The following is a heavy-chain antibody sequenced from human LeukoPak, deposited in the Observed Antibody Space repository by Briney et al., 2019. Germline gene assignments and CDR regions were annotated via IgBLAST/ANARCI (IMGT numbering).Heavy chain of an antibody. D-gene: IGHD5-18*01. V-gene: IGHV4-34*01. CDR3: ARTTEGGYTYDYFYYYYMDV. CDR2: INHSGST. Sequence: PSETLSLTCAVYGGSFSGYYWSWIRQPPGKGLEWIGEINHSGSTNYNPSLKSRVTISVDSSKNQFSLKLSSVTAADTAVYYCARTTEGGYTYDYFYYYYMDVWGKGTTVTISS. J-gene: IGHJ6*03. CDR1: GGSFSGYY.